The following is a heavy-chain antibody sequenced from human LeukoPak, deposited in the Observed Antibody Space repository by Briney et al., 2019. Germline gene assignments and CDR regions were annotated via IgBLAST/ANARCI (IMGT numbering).Heavy chain of an antibody. Sequence: GASVKVSCKASGYTFTGYYMHWVRQAPGQGLEWMGWINPNSGGTNYAQKFQGRVTMTRDTSISTAYMELSRLRSDDTAVYYCARDQVVEVPAAMNWFDPWGQGTLVTVSS. CDR3: ARDQVVEVPAAMNWFDP. CDR2: INPNSGGT. J-gene: IGHJ5*02. CDR1: GYTFTGYY. V-gene: IGHV1-2*02. D-gene: IGHD2-2*01.